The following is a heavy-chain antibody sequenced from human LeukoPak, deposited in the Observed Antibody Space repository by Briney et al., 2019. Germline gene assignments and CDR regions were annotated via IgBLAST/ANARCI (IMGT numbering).Heavy chain of an antibody. CDR2: ISWNSGSI. Sequence: GGSLRLSCAASGFTFDDYAMHWVRQAPGKGLEWVSGISWNSGSIGYADSVKGRFTISRDNAKNSLYLQMNSLRAEDTALYYCAKAITMVREVTILDYWGQGTLVTVSS. V-gene: IGHV3-9*01. CDR3: AKAITMVREVTILDY. CDR1: GFTFDDYA. D-gene: IGHD3-10*01. J-gene: IGHJ4*02.